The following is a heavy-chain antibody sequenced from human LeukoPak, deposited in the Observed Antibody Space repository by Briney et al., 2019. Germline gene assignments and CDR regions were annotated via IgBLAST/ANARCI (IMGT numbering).Heavy chain of an antibody. CDR2: ISSSSSYI. D-gene: IGHD3-9*01. V-gene: IGHV3-21*01. CDR1: GFTFSSYS. Sequence: GGSLRLSCAASGFTFSSYSMNWVRQAPGKGLEWVSSISSSSSYIYYADSVKGRFTIPRDNAKNSLYLQMNSLRAEDTAVYYCAGGSDILTDPWGQGTLVNVSP. CDR3: AGGSDILTDP. J-gene: IGHJ5*02.